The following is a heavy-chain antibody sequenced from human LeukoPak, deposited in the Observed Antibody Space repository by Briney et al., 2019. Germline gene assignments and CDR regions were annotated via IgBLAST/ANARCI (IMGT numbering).Heavy chain of an antibody. D-gene: IGHD1-26*01. J-gene: IGHJ4*02. CDR3: ARLDSGSYRSAFDY. Sequence: SETLSLTCTVSGGSISSYYWSWIRQPPGKGLEWIGYIYYSGSTNYNPSLKSRVTISVDTSKNQFSLKLSSVTAADTAVYYCARLDSGSYRSAFDYLGQGTLVTVSS. CDR2: IYYSGST. V-gene: IGHV4-59*01. CDR1: GGSISSYY.